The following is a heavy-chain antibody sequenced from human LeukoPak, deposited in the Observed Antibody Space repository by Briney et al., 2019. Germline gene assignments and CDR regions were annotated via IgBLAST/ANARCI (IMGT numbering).Heavy chain of an antibody. Sequence: SETLSLACTVSGGSISSGDYYWSWIRQPPGKGLEWIGYIYYSGSTYYNPSLKSRVTISVDTSKNQFSLKLSSVTAADTAVYYCAREVEMAPDYWGQGTLVTVSS. CDR1: GGSISSGDYY. V-gene: IGHV4-30-4*01. CDR3: AREVEMAPDY. J-gene: IGHJ4*02. D-gene: IGHD5-24*01. CDR2: IYYSGST.